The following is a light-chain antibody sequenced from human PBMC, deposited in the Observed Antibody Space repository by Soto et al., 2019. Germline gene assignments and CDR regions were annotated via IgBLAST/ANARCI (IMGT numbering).Light chain of an antibody. J-gene: IGKJ5*01. V-gene: IGKV3-11*01. CDR3: QQRSNWPIT. CDR2: DAS. Sequence: EIVLTQSPATLSLSRVEIATLSFMASRSVSSYLAWYQQKPGQAPRLLIFDASSRATGIPDRFSGSGSGTDFTLTISSLEPEDFAVYYCQQRSNWPITFGQGTRLEI. CDR1: RSVSSY.